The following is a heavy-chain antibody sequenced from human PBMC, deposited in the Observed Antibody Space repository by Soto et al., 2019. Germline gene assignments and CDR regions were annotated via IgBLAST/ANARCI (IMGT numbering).Heavy chain of an antibody. J-gene: IGHJ6*02. Sequence: SETLSLTCTVSGGSISSGGYYWSWIRQHPGKGLEWIGYIYYSGSTYYNPSLRSRVTISVDTSKNQFSLKLSSVTAADTAVYYCARVSDATYGMDVWGQGTTVTVSS. V-gene: IGHV4-31*03. CDR1: GGSISSGGYY. CDR2: IYYSGST. D-gene: IGHD2-2*01. CDR3: ARVSDATYGMDV.